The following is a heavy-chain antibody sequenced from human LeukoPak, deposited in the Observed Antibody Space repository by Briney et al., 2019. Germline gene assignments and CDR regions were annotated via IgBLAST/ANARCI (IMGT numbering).Heavy chain of an antibody. CDR3: AREIGTSRWFDP. CDR2: IHTSGNT. J-gene: IGHJ5*02. CDR1: GGSINNYY. D-gene: IGHD1-7*01. Sequence: PSETLSLTCTVSGGSINNYYWSWIRQSAGKGLEWIGRIHTSGNTNYSPSLKSRVTMSVDTSANQFSVKLTSVTAADTAVYYCAREIGTSRWFDPWGQGTLVTVSS. V-gene: IGHV4-4*07.